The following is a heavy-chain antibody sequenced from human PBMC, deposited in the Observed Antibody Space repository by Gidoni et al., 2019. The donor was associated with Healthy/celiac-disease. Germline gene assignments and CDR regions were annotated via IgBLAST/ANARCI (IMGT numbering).Heavy chain of an antibody. V-gene: IGHV3-23*01. D-gene: IGHD3-3*01. J-gene: IGHJ6*02. CDR1: GFTFSSYA. Sequence: EVQLLESGGGLVQPGGSLRLSCAASGFTFSSYAMSWVRQAPGKGLEWVSAISGSGGSTYYADSVKGRFTISRDNSKNTLYLQMNSLRAEDTAVYYCAKGDDFWSGPYYYGMDVWGQGTTVTVSS. CDR2: ISGSGGST. CDR3: AKGDDFWSGPYYYGMDV.